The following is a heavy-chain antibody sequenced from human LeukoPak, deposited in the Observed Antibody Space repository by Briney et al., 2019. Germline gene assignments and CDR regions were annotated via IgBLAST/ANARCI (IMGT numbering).Heavy chain of an antibody. CDR2: LYRGGNT. V-gene: IGHV3-53*01. CDR1: GLTVSNNQ. Sequence: GGSLRLSCAASGLTVSNNQMSWVRQAPGKGLEWVSVLYRGGNTFYSDSVMGRFTVSRDTSKNTVSLQMKSLTGDDTAVYYCARGGGQDGYYFDSWGQGTLVTVSS. J-gene: IGHJ4*02. CDR3: ARGGGQDGYYFDS. D-gene: IGHD3-3*01.